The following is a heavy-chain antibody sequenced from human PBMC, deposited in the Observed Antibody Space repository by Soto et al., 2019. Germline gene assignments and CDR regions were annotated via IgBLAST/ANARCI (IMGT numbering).Heavy chain of an antibody. CDR2: ISGSGGST. V-gene: IGHV3-23*01. Sequence: GESLKISCAASGFTFSSYAMSWVRQAPGKGLEWVSAISGSGGSTYYADSVKGRFTISRDNSKNTLYLQMNSLRAEDTAVYYCAKGLGFPFDYWGQGTLVTVSS. CDR3: AKGLGFPFDY. J-gene: IGHJ4*02. CDR1: GFTFSSYA. D-gene: IGHD7-27*01.